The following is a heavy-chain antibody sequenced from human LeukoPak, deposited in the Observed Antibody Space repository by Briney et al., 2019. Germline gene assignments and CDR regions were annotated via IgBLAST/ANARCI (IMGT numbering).Heavy chain of an antibody. J-gene: IGHJ4*02. Sequence: GRSLRLSCAASGFTFSGYGMHWVRQAPGKGLEGVAVISYDGSNQYYADSVKGRFTISRDNSKNTLYLQMNSLRAEDTAVYYCAKDSPAGYSSGWAPPDYWGQGTLVTVSS. D-gene: IGHD6-19*01. CDR2: ISYDGSNQ. CDR1: GFTFSGYG. V-gene: IGHV3-30*18. CDR3: AKDSPAGYSSGWAPPDY.